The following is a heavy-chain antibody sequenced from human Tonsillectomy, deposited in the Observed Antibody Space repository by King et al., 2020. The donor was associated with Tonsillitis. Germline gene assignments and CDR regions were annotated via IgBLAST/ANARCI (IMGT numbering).Heavy chain of an antibody. CDR3: ARVIRYSGYVNFDY. V-gene: IGHV4-61*01. Sequence: VQLQESGPGLVKPSETLSLTCTVSGGSVSSGSYYWSWIRQPPGKGLEWIGYIYYSGSTNYNPSLKSRVTISVDTSKNQFSLKLSSVTAADTAVYYCARVIRYSGYVNFDYWGQGTLVTVSS. CDR1: GGSVSSGSYY. J-gene: IGHJ4*02. CDR2: IYYSGST. D-gene: IGHD5-12*01.